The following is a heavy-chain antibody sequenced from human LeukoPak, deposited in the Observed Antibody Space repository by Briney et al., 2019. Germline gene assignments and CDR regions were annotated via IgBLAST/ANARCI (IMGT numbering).Heavy chain of an antibody. CDR1: GGSISSYY. V-gene: IGHV4-59*01. J-gene: IGHJ4*02. D-gene: IGHD2-2*01. CDR2: IYYSGST. CDR3: ARGRLGYCSSTSCSSRHYFDY. Sequence: SETLSLTCTVSGGSISSYYWSWIRQPPGKGLEWIGYIYYSGSTNYNPSLKSRVTISVDTSKNQFSLKLSSVTAADTAVYYCARGRLGYCSSTSCSSRHYFDYWGQGTLVTVSS.